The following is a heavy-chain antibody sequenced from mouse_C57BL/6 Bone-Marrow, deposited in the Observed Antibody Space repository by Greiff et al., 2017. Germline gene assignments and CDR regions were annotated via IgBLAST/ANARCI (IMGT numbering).Heavy chain of an antibody. J-gene: IGHJ3*01. CDR3: SRARDSSGYVVFAY. Sequence: EVQLQQSGPELVKPGASVKISCKASGYSFTDYNMNWVKQSNGKSLEWIGVINPNYGTTSYNQKFKGKATLTVDQSSSTAYMQLNSLTSEDSAVYDYSRARDSSGYVVFAYWGQGTLVTVSA. D-gene: IGHD3-2*02. V-gene: IGHV1-39*01. CDR1: GYSFTDYN. CDR2: INPNYGTT.